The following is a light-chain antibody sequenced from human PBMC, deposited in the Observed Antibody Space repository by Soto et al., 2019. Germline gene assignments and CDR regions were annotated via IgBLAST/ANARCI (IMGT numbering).Light chain of an antibody. CDR3: SSYSTSFFYV. Sequence: QSVLTQPASVSGSPGQSNTISCTGTSSDVSAYNYVSWYQQHPGEAPKLIIYGVTNRPSGVSYRFSGSKSDYTASLTISGLQAEDEADYYCSSYSTSFFYVFGTGTKVTVL. J-gene: IGLJ1*01. CDR2: GVT. CDR1: SSDVSAYNY. V-gene: IGLV2-14*01.